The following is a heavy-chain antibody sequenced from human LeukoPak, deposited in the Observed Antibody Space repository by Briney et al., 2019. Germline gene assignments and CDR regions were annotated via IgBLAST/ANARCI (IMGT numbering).Heavy chain of an antibody. CDR3: ARDDRTVTTLYYYYMDV. D-gene: IGHD4-11*01. V-gene: IGHV3-21*01. Sequence: ASVKVSCKASGFTFSSYSMNWVRQAPGKGLEWVSSISSSSSYIYYADSVKGRFTISRDNAKNSLYLQMNSLRAEDTAVYYCARDDRTVTTLYYYYMDVWGKGTTVTVSS. CDR2: ISSSSSYI. J-gene: IGHJ6*03. CDR1: GFTFSSYS.